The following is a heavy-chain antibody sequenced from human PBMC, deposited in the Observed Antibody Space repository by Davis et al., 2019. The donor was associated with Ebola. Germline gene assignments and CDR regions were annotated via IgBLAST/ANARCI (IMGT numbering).Heavy chain of an antibody. D-gene: IGHD6-13*01. V-gene: IGHV1-69*05. CDR2: IIPIFGTA. CDR3: ARGSGRAAAGGDY. CDR1: GGTFSSYA. J-gene: IGHJ4*02. Sequence: AASVKVSCKASGGTFSSYAISWVRQAPGQGLEWMGGIIPIFGTANYAQKFQGRVTLTRDTSASTAYMELSSLTSEDTAVYYCARGSGRAAAGGDYWGQGTLVTVSS.